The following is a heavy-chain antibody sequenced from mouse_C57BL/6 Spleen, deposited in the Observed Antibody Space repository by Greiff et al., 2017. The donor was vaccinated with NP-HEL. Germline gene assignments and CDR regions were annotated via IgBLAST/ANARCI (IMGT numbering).Heavy chain of an antibody. D-gene: IGHD3-2*02. Sequence: EVQLQQSGPELVKPGASVKIPCKASGYTFTDYNMDWVKQSHGKSLEWIGDINPNNGGTIYNQKFKGKATLPVDKSSSTAYMELRSLTSEDTAVYYCARKAQATLYYFDYWGQGTTLTVSS. V-gene: IGHV1-18*01. CDR3: ARKAQATLYYFDY. J-gene: IGHJ2*01. CDR2: INPNNGGT. CDR1: GYTFTDYN.